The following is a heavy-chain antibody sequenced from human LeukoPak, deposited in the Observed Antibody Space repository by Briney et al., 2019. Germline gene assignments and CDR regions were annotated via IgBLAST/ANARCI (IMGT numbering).Heavy chain of an antibody. Sequence: AGGSLRLSCAASGFTLDDYAMHWVRHAPGKGVEWVSGIGGSSGCIGYADSVKGRFTISRDNAQISMYLQMNGLRAEDMALYYCANGWRRGTDLYYFDYWGQGTLVTVSS. CDR3: ANGWRRGTDLYYFDY. V-gene: IGHV3-9*03. CDR2: IGGSSGCI. D-gene: IGHD2-21*02. J-gene: IGHJ4*02. CDR1: GFTLDDYA.